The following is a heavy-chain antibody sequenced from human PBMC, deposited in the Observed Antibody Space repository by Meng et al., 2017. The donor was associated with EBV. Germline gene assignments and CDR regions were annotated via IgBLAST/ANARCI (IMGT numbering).Heavy chain of an antibody. V-gene: IGHV1-8*01. CDR1: GYPFTSDA. Sequence: HVRLVQGGAEVKTPGASVKVSCKASGYPFTSDAINWVRQAPGQGLEWMGWMNPNSGHTGSAQKFQGRFTLTRHTSINTAYMELSSLGFEDTAVYYCARGMGYYYGMDVWGQGTTVTVSS. CDR3: ARGMGYYYGMDV. J-gene: IGHJ6*01. D-gene: IGHD1-26*01. CDR2: MNPNSGHT.